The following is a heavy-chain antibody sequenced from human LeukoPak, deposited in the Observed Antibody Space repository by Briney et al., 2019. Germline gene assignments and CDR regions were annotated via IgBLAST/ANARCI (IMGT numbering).Heavy chain of an antibody. CDR2: IKSKTDGGTT. V-gene: IGHV3-15*01. CDR1: GGSIRSYY. D-gene: IGHD5-12*01. J-gene: IGHJ4*02. CDR3: TTTIRGYSGYDVDYGDFSTDFDY. Sequence: PSETLSLTCTVSGGSIRSYYWSWVRQAPGKGLEWVGRIKSKTDGGTTDYAAPVKGRFTISRDDSKNTLYLQMNSLKTEDTAVYYCTTTIRGYSGYDVDYGDFSTDFDYWGQGTLVTVSS.